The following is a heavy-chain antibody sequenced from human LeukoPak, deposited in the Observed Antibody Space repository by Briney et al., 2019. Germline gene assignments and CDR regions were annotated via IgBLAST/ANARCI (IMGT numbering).Heavy chain of an antibody. D-gene: IGHD6-13*01. CDR1: XXSIXXYY. V-gene: IGHV4-59*01. CDR2: IYYSGST. J-gene: IGHJ5*02. Sequence: XXSIXXYYWXWIRQPPGKGLEWIGXIYYSGSTNYNPSLKSRVTISVDTSKNQFSLKLSSVTAADTAVYYCAKRGYSSSWYDDWFDPWGQGTLVTVSS. CDR3: AKRGYSSSWYDDWFDP.